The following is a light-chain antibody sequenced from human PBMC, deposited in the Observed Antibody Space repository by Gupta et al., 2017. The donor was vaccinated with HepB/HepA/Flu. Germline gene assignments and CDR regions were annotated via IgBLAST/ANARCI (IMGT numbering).Light chain of an antibody. V-gene: IGKV3-11*01. J-gene: IGKJ1*01. Sequence: EIVLTQSPATLSLSPGERATLSCRASQSISSYLAWYQQKPGQAPRLLIYEASNRDTGIPARFSGSGYGTDLTLTVSSREPEDFAVYYCQQPSNWPPWTFGQGTKVEIK. CDR2: EAS. CDR3: QQPSNWPPWT. CDR1: QSISSY.